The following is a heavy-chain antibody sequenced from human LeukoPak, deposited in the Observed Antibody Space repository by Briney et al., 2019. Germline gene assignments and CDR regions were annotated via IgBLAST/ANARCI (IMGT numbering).Heavy chain of an antibody. Sequence: GGSLRLSCVASGFTFSTYTMNWVRQAPGKGLEWISYISSGSKIIYYADSVKGRVTISRDNAKNSLYLQMNSLRDEDTAVYYCARGPYGDYVDAFDIWGQGTMVTVSS. CDR2: ISSGSKII. J-gene: IGHJ3*02. D-gene: IGHD4-17*01. CDR1: GFTFSTYT. CDR3: ARGPYGDYVDAFDI. V-gene: IGHV3-48*02.